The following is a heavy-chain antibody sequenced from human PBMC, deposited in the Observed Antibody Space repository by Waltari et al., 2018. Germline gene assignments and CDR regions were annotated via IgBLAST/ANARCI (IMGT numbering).Heavy chain of an antibody. D-gene: IGHD3-10*01. CDR3: ASSPSAYGSGSYYFDY. J-gene: IGHJ4*02. Sequence: EVQLVQSGAEVKKPGESLKISCKGSGYSFTSYWIGWVRQMPGKGLEWMGMIMPGDSDTRYSPSFQGQVTISADKSISTADLQWSSLKASDTAMYYCASSPSAYGSGSYYFDYWGQGTLVTVSS. CDR1: GYSFTSYW. V-gene: IGHV5-51*03. CDR2: IMPGDSDT.